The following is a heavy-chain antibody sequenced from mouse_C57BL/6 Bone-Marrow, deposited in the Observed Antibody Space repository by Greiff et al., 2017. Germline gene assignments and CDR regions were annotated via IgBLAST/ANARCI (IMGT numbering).Heavy chain of an antibody. D-gene: IGHD4-1*01. J-gene: IGHJ3*01. CDR3: ARAGWELGREGWFAY. V-gene: IGHV1-69*01. Sequence: QVQLQQPGAELVMPGASVKLSCKASGYTFTSYWMHWVKQRPGQGLEWIGEIDTSDSYTNYNQKFKGKSTLTVDKSSSTAYMQLSSLTSEDSAVYYCARAGWELGREGWFAYWGQGTLVTVSA. CDR2: IDTSDSYT. CDR1: GYTFTSYW.